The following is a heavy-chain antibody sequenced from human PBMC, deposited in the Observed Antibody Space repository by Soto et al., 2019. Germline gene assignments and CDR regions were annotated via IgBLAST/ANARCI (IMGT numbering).Heavy chain of an antibody. Sequence: DVQLVESGGGLVKPGGSLRLSCAASGFIFSASTMTWVRQAPGKGLEWVSSISSSSSYIYYADSVKGRFTISRDNAKNSLYLQMNSLRAEDTALYYCARGLGEVSAIWGQGTLVTVSS. CDR1: GFIFSAST. D-gene: IGHD2-21*02. V-gene: IGHV3-21*01. CDR2: ISSSSSYI. CDR3: ARGLGEVSAI. J-gene: IGHJ4*02.